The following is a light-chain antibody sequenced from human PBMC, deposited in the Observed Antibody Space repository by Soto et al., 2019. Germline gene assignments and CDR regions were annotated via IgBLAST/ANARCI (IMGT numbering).Light chain of an antibody. V-gene: IGKV3-20*01. CDR2: GAS. CDR3: QQYGSSPRT. CDR1: QSVSSSS. Sequence: EIVLTQFPGTLSLSPGERATLSCRASQSVSSSSLAWYQQKVGRAPRVLIYGASSRATGIPDRFSGSGSGTDFTLTITRLEPEDFAVYYCQQYGSSPRTFGQGTRLEI. J-gene: IGKJ5*01.